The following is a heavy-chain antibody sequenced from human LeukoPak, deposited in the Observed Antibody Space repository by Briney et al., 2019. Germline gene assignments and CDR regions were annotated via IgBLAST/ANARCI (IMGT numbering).Heavy chain of an antibody. V-gene: IGHV1-69*13. Sequence: GASVKVSCKASGGTFSSYAISWVRQAPGLGLEWRGGIIPIFGTANYAQKFQGRVTITADESTSTAYMELSSLRSEDTAVYYCARERVVSNWFDPWGQGTLVTVSS. CDR1: GGTFSSYA. CDR3: ARERVVSNWFDP. J-gene: IGHJ5*02. CDR2: IIPIFGTA. D-gene: IGHD2-2*01.